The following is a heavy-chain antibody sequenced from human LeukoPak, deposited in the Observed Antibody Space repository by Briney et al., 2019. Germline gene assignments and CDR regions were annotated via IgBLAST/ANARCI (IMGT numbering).Heavy chain of an antibody. CDR2: ISSSSSTI. CDR1: GYTFSSYS. Sequence: PGGSLRLSCAASGYTFSSYSINWVRQAPGKGLEWVSYISSSSSTIYYADSVKGRFTISRDNAKNSVYLQMNSLRAEDTAVYYCARDEISYDSSGYYFYWGQGTLVTVSS. D-gene: IGHD3-22*01. V-gene: IGHV3-48*01. J-gene: IGHJ4*02. CDR3: ARDEISYDSSGYYFY.